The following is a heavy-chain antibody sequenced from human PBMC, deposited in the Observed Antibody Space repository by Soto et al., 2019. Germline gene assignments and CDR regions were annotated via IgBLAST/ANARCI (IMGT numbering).Heavy chain of an antibody. CDR1: GFTFSSYA. CDR2: IGSSGGST. Sequence: EVQLLESGGGLVQPGGSLRLSCAASGFTFSSYAMSWVRQAPGKGLEWVSAIGSSGGSTSYADSVKGRFTISRDNSKNTLYLQMSSLRAEDTAVYYCAKGKSSGGGWNYGMDVWGQGTTVTVSS. J-gene: IGHJ6*02. D-gene: IGHD6-19*01. CDR3: AKGKSSGGGWNYGMDV. V-gene: IGHV3-23*01.